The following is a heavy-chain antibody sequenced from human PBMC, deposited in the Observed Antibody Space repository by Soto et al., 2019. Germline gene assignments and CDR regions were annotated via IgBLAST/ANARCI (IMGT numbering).Heavy chain of an antibody. CDR3: ARQRGKQWDY. Sequence: QVQLQESGPGLVKPSETLSLTCTVSGGSISSYYWSWIRQPPGKGLEWIGYIYYSGSTNYNPSLKSRVTISVDTSKNQFSLKLSSVPAADTAVYYCARQRGKQWDYWGQGTLVTVSS. J-gene: IGHJ4*02. V-gene: IGHV4-59*08. D-gene: IGHD3-16*01. CDR1: GGSISSYY. CDR2: IYYSGST.